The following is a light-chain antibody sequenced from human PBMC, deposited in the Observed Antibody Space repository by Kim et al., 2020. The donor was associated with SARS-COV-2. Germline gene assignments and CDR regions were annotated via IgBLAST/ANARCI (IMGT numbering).Light chain of an antibody. J-gene: IGLJ1*01. Sequence: SYELTQPPSVYVSPGQTVSITCSGDKLGDKYVSWYQQRPGQSPALVIYRDNKRPSGIPERFSGSNSGNTATLTISGTHAMDEADYYCQAWDSSTFYVFGTGTKVTVL. V-gene: IGLV3-1*01. CDR3: QAWDSSTFYV. CDR1: KLGDKY. CDR2: RDN.